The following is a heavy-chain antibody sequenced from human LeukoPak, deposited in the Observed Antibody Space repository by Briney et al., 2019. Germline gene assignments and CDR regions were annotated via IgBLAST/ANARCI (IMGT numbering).Heavy chain of an antibody. CDR3: ESVTAFNCNDKTAFDI. CDR2: ISYDGTNK. D-gene: IGHD1-1*01. V-gene: IGHV3-30*04. CDR1: GLTFSSYA. Sequence: GGSLRLSCAASGLTFSSYAMHWVSPAPGKWLERVVVISYDGTNKNYPDTVKGPFTNSRDNSKTPLNLQMNSLRAEDAAVYYCESVTAFNCNDKTAFDIWGRGTMVTVSS. J-gene: IGHJ3*02.